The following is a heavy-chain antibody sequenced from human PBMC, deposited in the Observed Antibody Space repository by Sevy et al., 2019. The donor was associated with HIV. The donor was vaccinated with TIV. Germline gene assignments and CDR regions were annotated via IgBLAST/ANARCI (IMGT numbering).Heavy chain of an antibody. CDR1: RFTFSSYA. J-gene: IGHJ5*02. V-gene: IGHV3-23*01. D-gene: IGHD4-17*01. CDR2: ISGSGGSA. Sequence: GGSLRLSCAASRFTFSSYAMSWVRQAPGKGLEWVSTISGSGGSAYYADSVKGRFTISRDNSKNTLFLQMHSLRAEDTAVYYCAKGLRGTTTNNWFDPWGQGTLVTVSS. CDR3: AKGLRGTTTNNWFDP.